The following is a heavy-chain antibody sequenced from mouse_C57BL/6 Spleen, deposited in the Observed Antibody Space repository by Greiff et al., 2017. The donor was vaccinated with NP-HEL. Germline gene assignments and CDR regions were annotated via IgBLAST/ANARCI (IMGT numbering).Heavy chain of an antibody. CDR2: IDPENGDT. D-gene: IGHD2-5*01. J-gene: IGHJ3*01. V-gene: IGHV14-4*01. CDR3: TTTYYSNYGPWFAY. Sequence: EVKLMESGAELVRPGASVKLSCTASGFNIKDDYMHWVKQRPEQGLEWIGWIDPENGDTEYASKFQGKATITADTSSNTAYLQLSSLTSEDTAVYYCTTTYYSNYGPWFAYWGQGTLVTVSA. CDR1: GFNIKDDY.